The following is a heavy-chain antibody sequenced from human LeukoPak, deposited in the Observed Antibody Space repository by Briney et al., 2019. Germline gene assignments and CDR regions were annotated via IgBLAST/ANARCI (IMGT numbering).Heavy chain of an antibody. Sequence: GGSLRLSCAGSGITLSSYWMSWVRQAPGKGLEWVANIKQDASEKYFVDSLRGRFTISRDNAKNSLYLQMNSLRADDTAVYYCARGGYDILTGTSFFDPWGQGTLVTVSS. J-gene: IGHJ5*02. CDR1: GITLSSYW. CDR2: IKQDASEK. D-gene: IGHD3-9*01. V-gene: IGHV3-7*05. CDR3: ARGGYDILTGTSFFDP.